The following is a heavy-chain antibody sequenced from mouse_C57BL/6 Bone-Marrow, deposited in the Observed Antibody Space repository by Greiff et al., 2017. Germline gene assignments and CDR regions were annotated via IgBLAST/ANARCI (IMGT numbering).Heavy chain of an antibody. CDR2: IDPETGGT. CDR1: GYTFTDYE. Sequence: VHLVESGAELVRPGASVTLSCKASGYTFTDYEMHWVKQTPVHGLEWIGAIDPETGGTAYNQKFKGKAILTADKSSSTAYMELRSLTSEDSAVYYFFYDYDAMDYWGQGTSVTVSS. D-gene: IGHD1-1*01. J-gene: IGHJ4*01. V-gene: IGHV1-15*01. CDR3: FYDYDAMDY.